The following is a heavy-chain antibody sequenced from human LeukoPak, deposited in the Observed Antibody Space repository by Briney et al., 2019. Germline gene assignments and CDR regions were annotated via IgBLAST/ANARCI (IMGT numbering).Heavy chain of an antibody. CDR1: GYTFTSYG. V-gene: IGHV1-18*01. CDR3: ARDTTLGL. Sequence: VASVKVSCKASGYTFTSYGISWVRQAPGQGLEWMGWISTYNGNANYAQKLQDRVTMTTDTSTTTAYMELRSPRSDDTAVYYCARDTTLGLWGQGTLVTVSS. CDR2: ISTYNGNA. D-gene: IGHD1-1*01. J-gene: IGHJ4*02.